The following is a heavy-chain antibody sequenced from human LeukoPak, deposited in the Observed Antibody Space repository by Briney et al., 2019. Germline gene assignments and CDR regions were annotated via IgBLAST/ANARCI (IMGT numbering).Heavy chain of an antibody. D-gene: IGHD6-6*01. Sequence: GGSLRLSCAASGFTVSSNYMSWVRQAPGKGLEWVSVIYSGGSTYYADSVKGRFTISRDNSKNALYLQMNSLRAEDTAVYCCARGGIAARDRHFDYWGQGTLVTVSS. J-gene: IGHJ4*02. CDR3: ARGGIAARDRHFDY. V-gene: IGHV3-53*01. CDR1: GFTVSSNY. CDR2: IYSGGST.